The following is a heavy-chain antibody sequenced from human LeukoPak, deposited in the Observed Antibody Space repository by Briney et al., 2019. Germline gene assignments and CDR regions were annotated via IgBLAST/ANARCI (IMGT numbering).Heavy chain of an antibody. CDR1: GFTFTNAW. CDR3: TTDLGLTMIRGVIVY. D-gene: IGHD3-10*01. CDR2: IKSKGDGETT. J-gene: IGHJ4*02. V-gene: IGHV3-15*01. Sequence: PGGSLRLSCTASGFTFTNAWVNWVRQAPGKGLEWVGRIKSKGDGETTDYAAPVKGRFTMSRDDSKATLYLQMNSLKAEDTAVYYCTTDLGLTMIRGVIVYWGQGALVTVSS.